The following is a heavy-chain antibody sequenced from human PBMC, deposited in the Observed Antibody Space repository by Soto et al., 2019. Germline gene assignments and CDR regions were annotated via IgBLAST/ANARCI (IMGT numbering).Heavy chain of an antibody. CDR3: TRGLLGGAPSYTFHGMDV. Sequence: EVQLVESGGGLVQPGGSLRLSCAASGFTFSDHYMDWVRQAPGKGLEWVARSRNRVNSHTTEYAASVQGRFTISRDESKSSLYLQMNSLKNEDTAVYYCTRGLLGGAPSYTFHGMDVWGQGTTVTVSS. CDR1: GFTFSDHY. J-gene: IGHJ6*01. CDR2: SRNRVNSHTT. D-gene: IGHD1-26*01. V-gene: IGHV3-72*01.